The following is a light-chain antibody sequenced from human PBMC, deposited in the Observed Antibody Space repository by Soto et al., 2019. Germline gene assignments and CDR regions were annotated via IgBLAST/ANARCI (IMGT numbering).Light chain of an antibody. Sequence: SVLPQPPSVSGAPGRRVPISCTGSSSNLGAGYNVHWYQHLPGAAPKLLNFGNSNRPEGVTDRFAGSTSGTSASLAITGVQAEDEADYYCQSYDTSLKAVLFGGGTKLTVL. CDR3: QSYDTSLKAVL. CDR1: SSNLGAGYN. CDR2: GNS. V-gene: IGLV1-40*01. J-gene: IGLJ2*01.